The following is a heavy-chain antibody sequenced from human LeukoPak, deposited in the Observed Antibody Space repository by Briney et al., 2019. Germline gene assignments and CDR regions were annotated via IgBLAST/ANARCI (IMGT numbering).Heavy chain of an antibody. CDR1: GGSISSSIYY. Sequence: PSETLSLTCTVSGGSISSSIYYWGWIRQPPGKGLEWIGSIYYSGSTYYNPSLKSRVTISVDTSKNQFSLKLSSVTAADTAVYYCARHLFLVPAAMEGIFDYWGQGTLVTVSS. D-gene: IGHD2-2*01. V-gene: IGHV4-39*01. CDR2: IYYSGST. J-gene: IGHJ4*02. CDR3: ARHLFLVPAAMEGIFDY.